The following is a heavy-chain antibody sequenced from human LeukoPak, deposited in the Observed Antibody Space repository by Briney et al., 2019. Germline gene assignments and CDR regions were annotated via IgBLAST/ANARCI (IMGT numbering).Heavy chain of an antibody. CDR3: ARGAVLRFLEWAPRAYYFDY. V-gene: IGHV3-23*01. D-gene: IGHD3-3*01. CDR1: VFTFSSYA. Sequence: GRSLRLSCAASVFTFSSYAMSWVRQAPGKGLEWVSDLSGSCGSTYYGDCVKGRFTISRDNSENTLYLQMNSLRAEDTAVYYSARGAVLRFLEWAPRAYYFDYWGQGTLVTVSS. J-gene: IGHJ4*02. CDR2: LSGSCGST.